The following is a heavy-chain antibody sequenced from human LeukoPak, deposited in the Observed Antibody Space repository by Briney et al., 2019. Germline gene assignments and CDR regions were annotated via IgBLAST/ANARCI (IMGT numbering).Heavy chain of an antibody. J-gene: IGHJ4*02. V-gene: IGHV5-51*01. D-gene: IGHD2-21*02. CDR3: VRPIFHPHCGGDCYDY. CDR2: IYPGDSDT. CDR1: GYTLTNYW. Sequence: GESLKISCKGSGYTLTNYWIVWVRQMPGKGLEWMGIIYPGDSDTRYSPSFQGQVTISADKSISTAYLQWSSLKASDTAMYYCVRPIFHPHCGGDCYDYWGQGTLVTVSS.